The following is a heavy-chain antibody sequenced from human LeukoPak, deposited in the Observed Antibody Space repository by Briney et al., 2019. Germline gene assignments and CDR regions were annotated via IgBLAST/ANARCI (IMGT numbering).Heavy chain of an antibody. CDR3: AKGVRITMVRGAFDI. D-gene: IGHD3-10*01. CDR1: GFTFYDYD. Sequence: PGGSLRLYCAASGFTFYDYDMQWVRQAPGKGLEWVSGISWNSGSIAYADSVQCRFTISRNNAKNSLYLQINSLRAEDTALYYCAKGVRITMVRGAFDIWGQGTMVTVSS. CDR2: ISWNSGSI. V-gene: IGHV3-9*01. J-gene: IGHJ3*02.